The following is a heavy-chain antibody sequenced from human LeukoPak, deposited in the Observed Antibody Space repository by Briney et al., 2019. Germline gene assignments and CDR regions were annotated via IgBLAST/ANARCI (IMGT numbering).Heavy chain of an antibody. Sequence: GASVKVSCRASGYTFTSYGISWVRQATGQGLEWMGWISAYNGNTNYAQKLQGRVTMTTDTSTSTAYMELRSLRSDDTAVYYCARSSYYDSSGGNQFGYGYWGQGTLVTVSS. CDR2: ISAYNGNT. D-gene: IGHD3-22*01. CDR3: ARSSYYDSSGGNQFGYGY. CDR1: GYTFTSYG. J-gene: IGHJ4*02. V-gene: IGHV1-18*01.